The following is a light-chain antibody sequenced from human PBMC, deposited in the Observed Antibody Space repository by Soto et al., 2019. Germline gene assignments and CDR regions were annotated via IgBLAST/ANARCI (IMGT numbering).Light chain of an antibody. CDR3: SSYTSSSTLV. CDR2: EVS. CDR1: SSDVGGYNY. J-gene: IGLJ1*01. V-gene: IGLV2-14*01. Sequence: QSVLTQHASVSGSPGQSITISCTGTSSDVGGYNYVSWYQQHPGKAPKLMIYEVSNRPSGVSNRFSGSKSGNTASLTISGLQAEDEADYYCSSYTSSSTLVFGAGTKVTGL.